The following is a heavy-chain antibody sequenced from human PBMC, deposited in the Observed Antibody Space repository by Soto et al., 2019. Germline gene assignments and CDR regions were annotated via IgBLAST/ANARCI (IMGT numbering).Heavy chain of an antibody. CDR1: GFTFSSFA. Sequence: QVQLMASGGDAVQTGGSLRLSCVASGFTFSSFAMHWVRQAPGKGLEWVAIIWFDGNNKFHADSVKDRFIISRDNSKNTLYLTMNSLRVEDTAMYYCAREAGYCSSSNCYDGWVDPWGQGTLVTVSS. J-gene: IGHJ5*02. D-gene: IGHD2-15*01. V-gene: IGHV3-33*01. CDR2: IWFDGNNK. CDR3: AREAGYCSSSNCYDGWVDP.